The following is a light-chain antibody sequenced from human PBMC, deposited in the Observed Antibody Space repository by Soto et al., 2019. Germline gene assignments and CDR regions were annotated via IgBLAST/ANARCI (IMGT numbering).Light chain of an antibody. V-gene: IGKV1-39*01. CDR1: QSIGSY. CDR3: QQSSSTPQT. CDR2: VAS. Sequence: DIQMTQSPSSLSASVGDRVTITCRASQSIGSYLSWYQQKPGKAPKLLINVASTLQSGAPSRFSGSGSGTDFTLAISSLQPEDFATYYCQQSSSTPQTFGGGTKVDIK. J-gene: IGKJ4*01.